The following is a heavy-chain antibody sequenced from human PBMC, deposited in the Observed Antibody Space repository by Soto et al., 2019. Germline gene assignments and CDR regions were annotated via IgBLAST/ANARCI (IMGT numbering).Heavy chain of an antibody. CDR1: GYSFTSYW. Sequence: GESLKISCKGSGYSFTSYWIGWVRQMPGKGLEWMGIIYPGDSDTRYSPSFQGQVTISADKSISTAYLQWSSLKASDTAMYYCARLGKYYDFWSGNVPNYYYGMDVWGQGTTVTVSS. D-gene: IGHD3-3*01. J-gene: IGHJ6*02. V-gene: IGHV5-51*01. CDR2: IYPGDSDT. CDR3: ARLGKYYDFWSGNVPNYYYGMDV.